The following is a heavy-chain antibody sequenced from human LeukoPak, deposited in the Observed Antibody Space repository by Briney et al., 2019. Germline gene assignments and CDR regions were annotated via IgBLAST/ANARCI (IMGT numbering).Heavy chain of an antibody. D-gene: IGHD5-12*01. CDR2: IIPIFGTA. Sequence: SVRVSCKASGGTFSSYAISWVRQAPGQGLEWVGGIIPIFGTADYAQKFQGRVTITADESTSTAYMELSSLRSEDTAVYYCARLDILATRAYDYWGQGTLVTVSS. V-gene: IGHV1-69*13. CDR1: GGTFSSYA. CDR3: ARLDILATRAYDY. J-gene: IGHJ4*02.